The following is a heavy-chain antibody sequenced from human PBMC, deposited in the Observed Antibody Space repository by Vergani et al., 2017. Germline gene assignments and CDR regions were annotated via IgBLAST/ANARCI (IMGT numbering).Heavy chain of an antibody. V-gene: IGHV4-59*01. CDR3: ARAWKHSTRFDY. D-gene: IGHD2-21*01. J-gene: IGHJ4*02. CDR1: GGSISSYY. Sequence: QVQLQESGPGLVKPSETLSLTCTVSGGSISSYYWTWIRQPPGKGLEWIGYIYYSGSTNYNPSLNSRVTISVDTSKSQFSLKLCAVTAADTAVYYCARAWKHSTRFDYWGQGTLVTVSS. CDR2: IYYSGST.